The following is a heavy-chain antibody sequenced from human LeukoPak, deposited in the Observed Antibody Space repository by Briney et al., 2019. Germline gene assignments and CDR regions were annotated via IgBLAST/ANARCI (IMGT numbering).Heavy chain of an antibody. Sequence: GGSLTLSCAASGFTFSSSEMNWVRPAPGKGLEWISYISSSGSDIYYADSVRGRFTISRDNAKNSLYLQLNSLRAEDTAVYYCARAEDGSITGFDYWGQGTLVTVSS. CDR3: ARAEDGSITGFDY. J-gene: IGHJ4*02. CDR2: ISSSGSDI. D-gene: IGHD3-10*01. V-gene: IGHV3-48*03. CDR1: GFTFSSSE.